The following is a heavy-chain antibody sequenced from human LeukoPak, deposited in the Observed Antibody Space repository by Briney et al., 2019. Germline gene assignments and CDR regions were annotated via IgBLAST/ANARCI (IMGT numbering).Heavy chain of an antibody. CDR2: INPNSGGT. V-gene: IGHV1-2*06. D-gene: IGHD2-2*01. CDR3: ARPHCSSTSCYAETQNWFDP. J-gene: IGHJ5*02. Sequence: ASVKVSCKASGYTFTGYYMHWVRQAPGQGLEWMGRINPNSGGTNYAQKFQGRVTMTRDTSISTAYMELSRLRSDDTAVYHCARPHCSSTSCYAETQNWFDPWGQGTLVTVSS. CDR1: GYTFTGYY.